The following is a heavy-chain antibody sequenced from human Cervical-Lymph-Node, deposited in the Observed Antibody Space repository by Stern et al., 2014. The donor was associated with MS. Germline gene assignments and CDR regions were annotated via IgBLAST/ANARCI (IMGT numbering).Heavy chain of an antibody. CDR2: IYWDDDK. Sequence: QITLKESGPTLVKPTQTLTLTCTFSGFSLSTSGVGVAWIRQPPGKSLEWLALIYWDDDKRYSPSLKSRLTITKDTSKNQVVLTMTNMDPVDTATYYCAHRRQWLLYEYFQHWGQGTLVTVSS. CDR1: GFSLSTSGVG. V-gene: IGHV2-5*02. J-gene: IGHJ1*01. D-gene: IGHD6-19*01. CDR3: AHRRQWLLYEYFQH.